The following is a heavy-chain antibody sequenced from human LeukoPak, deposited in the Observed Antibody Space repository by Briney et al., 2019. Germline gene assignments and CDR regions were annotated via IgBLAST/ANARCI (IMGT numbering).Heavy chain of an antibody. J-gene: IGHJ5*02. D-gene: IGHD3-10*01. CDR2: IYYSGST. CDR3: ARGLNYYGSGSYYNTWFDP. V-gene: IGHV4-34*09. CDR1: GGSFSGYY. Sequence: PSETLSLTCAVYGGSFSGYYWSWIRQPPGKGLEWIGYIYYSGSTYYNPSLKSRVTISVDTSKNQFSLKLSSVTAADTAVYYCARGLNYYGSGSYYNTWFDPWGQGTLVTVSS.